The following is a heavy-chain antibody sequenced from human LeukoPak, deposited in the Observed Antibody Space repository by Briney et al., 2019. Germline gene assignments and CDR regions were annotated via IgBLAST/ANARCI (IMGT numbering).Heavy chain of an antibody. CDR2: IYSAGGT. D-gene: IGHD2-21*01. CDR1: GFTVSNNY. CDR3: VRNSGELGA. Sequence: GGSLRLSCAASGFTVSNNYMSWVRRAAGKGLEWVARIYSAGGTYYADSVKGRFTISRDNSKNTLHLQMNSLRAEDTAVYYCVRNSGELGAWGQGTLVTVSS. J-gene: IGHJ5*02. V-gene: IGHV3-53*01.